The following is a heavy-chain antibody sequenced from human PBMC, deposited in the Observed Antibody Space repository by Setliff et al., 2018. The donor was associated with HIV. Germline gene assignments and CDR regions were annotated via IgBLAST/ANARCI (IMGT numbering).Heavy chain of an antibody. CDR3: ARRTFGSGRIDP. CDR2: IYIYNSGST. CDR1: GGSFSGYY. D-gene: IGHD3-16*01. V-gene: IGHV4-59*01. J-gene: IGHJ5*02. Sequence: SETLSLTCSVSGGSFSGYYWSWIRQPPGKGLEWIGYIYIYNSGSTNYNPSLTSRVTISADTSRNQFSLKLTSVTAADTAIYYCARRTFGSGRIDPWGQGTLVTVSS.